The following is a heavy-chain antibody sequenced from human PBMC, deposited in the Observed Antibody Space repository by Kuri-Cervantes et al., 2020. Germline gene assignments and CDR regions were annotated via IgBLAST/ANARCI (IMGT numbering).Heavy chain of an antibody. J-gene: IGHJ5*02. D-gene: IGHD2-21*01. V-gene: IGHV4-4*07. CDR2: IYTSGST. CDR1: GGSISSYY. CDR3: ATRPRYCGKGNWFDP. Sequence: SETLSLTCTVSGGSISSYYWSWIRQPAGKGLEWIGRIYTSGSTNYNPSLKSRVTMSVDTSKDQFSLKLSSVTAADTAVYYCATRPRYCGKGNWFDPWGQGTLVTVSS.